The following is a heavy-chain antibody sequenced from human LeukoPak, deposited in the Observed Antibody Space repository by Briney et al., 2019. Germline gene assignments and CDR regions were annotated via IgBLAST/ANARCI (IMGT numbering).Heavy chain of an antibody. CDR1: GFTFSSYG. D-gene: IGHD3-10*01. Sequence: PGGSLRLSCAASGFTFSSYGMHWVRQAPGKGLEWVAVIWYDGSNKYCADSVKGRFTISRDNSKNTLYLQMNSLRAEDTAVYYCARDYYGSGSPDYWGQGTLVTVSS. V-gene: IGHV3-33*01. J-gene: IGHJ4*02. CDR2: IWYDGSNK. CDR3: ARDYYGSGSPDY.